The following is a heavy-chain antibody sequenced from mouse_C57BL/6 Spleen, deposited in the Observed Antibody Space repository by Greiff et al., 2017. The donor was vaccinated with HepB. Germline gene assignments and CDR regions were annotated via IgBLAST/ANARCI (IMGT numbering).Heavy chain of an antibody. Sequence: VQLQQSGAELVKPGASVKMSCKASGYTFTSYWITWVKQRPGQGLEWIGDIYPGSGSTNYNEKFKSKATLTVDTSSSTAYMQLSSLTSEDSAVYYCARIEGGGSSGFLFDYWGQGTTLTVSS. D-gene: IGHD3-2*02. CDR3: ARIEGGGSSGFLFDY. CDR1: GYTFTSYW. J-gene: IGHJ2*01. V-gene: IGHV1-55*01. CDR2: IYPGSGST.